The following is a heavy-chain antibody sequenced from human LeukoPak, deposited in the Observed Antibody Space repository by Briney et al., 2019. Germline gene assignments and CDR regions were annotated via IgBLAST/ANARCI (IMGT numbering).Heavy chain of an antibody. CDR2: IIPILGIA. Sequence: ASVKVSCKASGGTFSSYAISWVRQAPGQGLEWMGRIIPILGIANYAQKFQGRVTITADKSTSTAYMELSSLRSEDTAVYYCASKVECSGGSRYHPAVWGQGTTVTVSS. J-gene: IGHJ6*02. V-gene: IGHV1-69*04. D-gene: IGHD2-15*01. CDR3: ASKVECSGGSRYHPAV. CDR1: GGTFSSYA.